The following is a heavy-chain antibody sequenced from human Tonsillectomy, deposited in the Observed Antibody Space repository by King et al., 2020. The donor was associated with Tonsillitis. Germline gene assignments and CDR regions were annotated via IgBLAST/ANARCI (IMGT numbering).Heavy chain of an antibody. CDR1: VCTFIHYA. V-gene: IGHV3-30*14. D-gene: IGHD4-23*01. Sequence: VQLVESGGGVVQPGRSLRLSCTGSVCTFIHYALHWVRQAPVKGLEWVALIPYVGSNKPKADSLKGRFTISRDDSKNTVYLQLNSLRTEDTAVYYCARGDFGGNSYFDSWGQGTLVTVSS. CDR2: IPYVGSNK. CDR3: ARGDFGGNSYFDS. J-gene: IGHJ4*02.